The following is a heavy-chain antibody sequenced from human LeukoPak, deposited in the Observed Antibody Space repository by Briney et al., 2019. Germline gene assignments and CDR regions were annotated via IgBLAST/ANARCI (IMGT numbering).Heavy chain of an antibody. CDR3: AKDRNLWFGEL. CDR1: GFTFSSYW. D-gene: IGHD3-10*01. V-gene: IGHV3-74*01. Sequence: GGSLRLSCAASGFTFSSYWMHWVRQAPGKGLVWVSRINSDGSSTSYADSVKGRFTISRDNAKNTLYLHMNSLRAEDTAVYYCAKDRNLWFGELRGQGTLVSVSS. CDR2: INSDGSST. J-gene: IGHJ4*02.